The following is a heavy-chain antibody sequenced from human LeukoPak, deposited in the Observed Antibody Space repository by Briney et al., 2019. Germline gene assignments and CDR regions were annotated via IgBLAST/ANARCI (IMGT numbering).Heavy chain of an antibody. Sequence: PGGSLRLSCAASGFTFSSYGMHWVRQAPGKGLEWVAVISYDGSNKYYADSVKGRFTISRDNSKNTLYLQMNSLRAEDTAVYYCAKVTFGELLIPLDYWGQGTLVTVSS. J-gene: IGHJ4*02. D-gene: IGHD3-10*01. CDR3: AKVTFGELLIPLDY. CDR1: GFTFSSYG. V-gene: IGHV3-30*18. CDR2: ISYDGSNK.